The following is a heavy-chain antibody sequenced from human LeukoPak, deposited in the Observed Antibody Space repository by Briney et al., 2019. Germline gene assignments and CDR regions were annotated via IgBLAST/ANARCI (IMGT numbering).Heavy chain of an antibody. J-gene: IGHJ4*02. CDR1: GGTFSSYA. Sequence: ASVKVSCKASGGTFSSYAISRVRQAPGQGLEWMGRIIPIFGTANYAQKFQGRVTITTDESTSTAYMELSSLRSEDTAVYYCARARKGYYYDSSGYGDFDYWGQGTLVTVSS. CDR2: IIPIFGTA. CDR3: ARARKGYYYDSSGYGDFDY. D-gene: IGHD3-22*01. V-gene: IGHV1-69*05.